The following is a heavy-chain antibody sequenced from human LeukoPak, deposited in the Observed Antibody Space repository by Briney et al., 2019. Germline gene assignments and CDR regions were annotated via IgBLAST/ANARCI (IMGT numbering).Heavy chain of an antibody. CDR3: AKVPVVVVAVDFDY. D-gene: IGHD2-15*01. CDR2: ISYDGSNK. CDR1: GFTFSSYA. J-gene: IGHJ4*02. Sequence: GGSLRLSCAASGFTFSSYAMHWVRQAPGKGLEWVAVISYDGSNKYYADSVKGRFTISRDNSKNTLYLQMNSLRAEDTAVYYCAKVPVVVVAVDFDYWGQGTLVTVSS. V-gene: IGHV3-30-3*01.